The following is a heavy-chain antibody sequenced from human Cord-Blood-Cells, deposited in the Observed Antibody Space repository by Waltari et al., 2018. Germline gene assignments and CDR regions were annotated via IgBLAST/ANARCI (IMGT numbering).Heavy chain of an antibody. Sequence: QVQLQESGPGLVKPSETLSLTCTVSGGSLSSHYWSWIRQPPGKGLEWIGYIYYSGSTNYNPSLKSRVTISVDTSKNQFSLKLSSVTAADTAVYYCASTGIAAAGRGAFDIWGQGTMVTVSS. D-gene: IGHD6-13*01. CDR3: ASTGIAAAGRGAFDI. CDR2: IYYSGST. V-gene: IGHV4-59*11. CDR1: GGSLSSHY. J-gene: IGHJ3*02.